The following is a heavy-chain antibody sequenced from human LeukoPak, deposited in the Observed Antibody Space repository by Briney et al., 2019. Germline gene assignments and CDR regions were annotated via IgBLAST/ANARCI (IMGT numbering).Heavy chain of an antibody. CDR1: GGSICSNN. Sequence: SETLSLTCTVSGGSICSNNWSWIRQPPGKGLGWSGYNYYSGSTNNNPALIGRVTISLETTTNKFFLKLSSVAAAEKAGYYCARHLSSGFDYWGQGTLVTVSS. CDR3: ARHLSSGFDY. J-gene: IGHJ4*02. V-gene: IGHV4-59*08. D-gene: IGHD3-22*01. CDR2: NYYSGST.